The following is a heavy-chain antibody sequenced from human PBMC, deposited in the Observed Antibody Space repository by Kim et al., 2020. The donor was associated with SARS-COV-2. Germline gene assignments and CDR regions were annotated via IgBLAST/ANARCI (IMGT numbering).Heavy chain of an antibody. V-gene: IGHV3-23*01. Sequence: FTISRDNSKNTLYLQMNSLRAEDTAVYYCAKDSWAGYSSGPDYYYYGMDVWGQGTTVTVSS. J-gene: IGHJ6*02. CDR3: AKDSWAGYSSGPDYYYYGMDV. D-gene: IGHD6-19*01.